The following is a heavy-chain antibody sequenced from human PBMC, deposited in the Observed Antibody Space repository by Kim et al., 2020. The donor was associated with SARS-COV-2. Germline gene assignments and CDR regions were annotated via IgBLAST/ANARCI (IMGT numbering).Heavy chain of an antibody. V-gene: IGHV3-21*01. J-gene: IGHJ4*02. CDR1: GFTFSSYS. Sequence: GGSLRLSCAASGFTFSSYSMNWVRQAPGKGLEWVSSITSSSSYIYYADSVKGRFTISRDNAKNSLYLQMNSLRAEDTAVYYCARDTLMYVWGSYRYLDYCGRGNLVTVS. D-gene: IGHD3-16*02. CDR3: ARDTLMYVWGSYRYLDY. CDR2: ITSSSSYI.